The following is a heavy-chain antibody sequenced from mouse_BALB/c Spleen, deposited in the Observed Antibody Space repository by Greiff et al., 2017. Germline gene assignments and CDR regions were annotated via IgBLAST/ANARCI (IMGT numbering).Heavy chain of an antibody. CDR3: ASSDYYCTSYDYAMDY. CDR1: GFTFSSFG. V-gene: IGHV5-17*02. Sequence: EVQRVESGGGLVQPGGSRKLSCAASGFTFSSFGMHWVRQAPEKGLEWVAYISSGSSTIYYADTVKGRFTISRDNPKNTLFLQMTSLRSEDTAMSYCASSDYYCTSYDYAMDYWGQGTSVTVSS. CDR2: ISSGSSTI. J-gene: IGHJ4*01. D-gene: IGHD1-1*01.